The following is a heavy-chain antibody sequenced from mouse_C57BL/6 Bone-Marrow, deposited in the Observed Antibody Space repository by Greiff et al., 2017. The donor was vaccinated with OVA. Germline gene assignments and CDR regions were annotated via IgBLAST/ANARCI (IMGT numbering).Heavy chain of an antibody. CDR3: TLYYYGSTWFAY. CDR2: IYPGNSDT. Sequence: DVQLQESGTVLARPGASVKMSCKTSGYTFTSYWMHWVKQRPGQGLEWIGAIYPGNSDTSYNQKFKGKAKLTAVTSASTAYMELSSLTNEDSAVYYCTLYYYGSTWFAYWGQGTLVTVSA. CDR1: GYTFTSYW. J-gene: IGHJ3*01. V-gene: IGHV1-5*01. D-gene: IGHD1-1*01.